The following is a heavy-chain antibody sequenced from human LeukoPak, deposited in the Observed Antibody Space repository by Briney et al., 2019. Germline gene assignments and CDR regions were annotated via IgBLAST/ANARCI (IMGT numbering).Heavy chain of an antibody. D-gene: IGHD6-19*01. V-gene: IGHV1-69*05. J-gene: IGHJ4*02. Sequence: ASVKVSSKASGGTSSSYAISWVRQAPGQGLEWMGGIIPIFGTANYAQKFQGRGTITTDESTSTAYMELSSLRSEDTAVHYCARQAVAGPFDCWGQGTLVTVSS. CDR3: ARQAVAGPFDC. CDR2: IIPIFGTA. CDR1: GGTSSSYA.